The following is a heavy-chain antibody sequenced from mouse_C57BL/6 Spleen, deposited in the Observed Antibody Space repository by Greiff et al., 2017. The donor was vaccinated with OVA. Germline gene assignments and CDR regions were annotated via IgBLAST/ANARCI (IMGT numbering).Heavy chain of an antibody. CDR3: ARFDYYGSSPLFDY. D-gene: IGHD1-1*01. Sequence: QVQLQQPGAELVKPGASVKMSCKASGYTFTSYWITWVKQRPGQGLEWIGDIYPGSGSTNYNEKFKSKATLTVDTSSSTAYMQLSGLTSEDSAVYYCARFDYYGSSPLFDYWGQGTTLTVSS. J-gene: IGHJ2*01. CDR1: GYTFTSYW. V-gene: IGHV1-55*01. CDR2: IYPGSGST.